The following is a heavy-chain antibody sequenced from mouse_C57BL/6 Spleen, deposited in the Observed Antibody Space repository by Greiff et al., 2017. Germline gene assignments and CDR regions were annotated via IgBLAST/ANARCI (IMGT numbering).Heavy chain of an antibody. V-gene: IGHV1-18*01. J-gene: IGHJ1*03. CDR3: ARIYDGYYFDV. Sequence: VQLQQSGPELVKPGASVKIPCKASGYTFTDYNMDWVKQSHGQSLEWIGDLNPNNGGTSYNQKFKGKATLTVDKSSSTAYMELRILTSEDTAVDYCARIYDGYYFDVWGTGTTVTVSS. D-gene: IGHD2-3*01. CDR1: GYTFTDYN. CDR2: LNPNNGGT.